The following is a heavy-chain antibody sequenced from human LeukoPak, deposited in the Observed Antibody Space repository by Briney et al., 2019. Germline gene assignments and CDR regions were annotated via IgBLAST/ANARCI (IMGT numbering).Heavy chain of an antibody. D-gene: IGHD3-22*01. CDR1: GYTFTGYY. J-gene: IGHJ4*02. Sequence: ASVKVSCKASGYTFTGYYMHWVRQAPGQGLEWMGWINPNSGGTNYAQKFQGRVTMTRDTSISTAYMELSRLRSDDTAVYYCARYEFDYYDTRRYFDYWGQGTLVTVSS. CDR2: INPNSGGT. CDR3: ARYEFDYYDTRRYFDY. V-gene: IGHV1-2*02.